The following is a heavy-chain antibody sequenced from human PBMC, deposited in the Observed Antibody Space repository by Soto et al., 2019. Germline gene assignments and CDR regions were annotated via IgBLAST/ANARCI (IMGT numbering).Heavy chain of an antibody. CDR2: ISGYNGNT. CDR3: ARAGIYYYGSGSPYYYGMDV. CDR1: GYTFTSYG. V-gene: IGHV1-18*04. J-gene: IGHJ6*02. D-gene: IGHD3-10*01. Sequence: QVQQVQSGAEVKKPGASVKVSCKASGYTFTSYGVSWVRQAPGQGLEWMGWISGYNGNTNYAQKLQGRVTMTTDTSTSTAYMELRSLRSDDTAVYYCARAGIYYYGSGSPYYYGMDVWGQGITVTVSS.